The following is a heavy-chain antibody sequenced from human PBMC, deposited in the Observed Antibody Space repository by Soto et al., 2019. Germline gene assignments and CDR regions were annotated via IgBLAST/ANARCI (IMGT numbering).Heavy chain of an antibody. V-gene: IGHV3-11*05. Sequence: QVQLVESGGGLVKPGGSLRLSCAASGFTFSDYQMSWIRQAPGKGLEWVSYISTTSSYTNYADSVKGRFTISRDNANNSLYLQMNSLRAEDTAVYYCAGVHDSLYYFDYWGQGTLVIVGS. CDR2: ISTTSSYT. J-gene: IGHJ4*02. D-gene: IGHD3-3*01. CDR1: GFTFSDYQ. CDR3: AGVHDSLYYFDY.